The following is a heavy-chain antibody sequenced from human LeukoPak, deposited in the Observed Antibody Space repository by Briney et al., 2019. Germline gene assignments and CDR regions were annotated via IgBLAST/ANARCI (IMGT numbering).Heavy chain of an antibody. V-gene: IGHV3-30*18. CDR2: ISYDGSNE. CDR1: GFTFSSSD. D-gene: IGHD4-23*01. J-gene: IGHJ3*02. Sequence: PGRSLRLSCAASGFTFSSSDMHWVRQPPGKGLEWVALISYDGSNEYYADPVRGRFTISRDNSKNTLSLQMNSLRDEDTAVYYCAKEGDYGGYHFGDDDFDIWGQGTMVTVSS. CDR3: AKEGDYGGYHFGDDDFDI.